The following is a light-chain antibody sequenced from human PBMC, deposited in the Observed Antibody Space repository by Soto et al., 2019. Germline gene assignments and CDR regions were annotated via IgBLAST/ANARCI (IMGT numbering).Light chain of an antibody. V-gene: IGKV3-20*01. CDR2: GAS. CDR3: QQFGVTRWA. Sequence: EIVLTQSPGTLSLSPGERATLSCRASQSVTSSYIAWYQQKPGQAPRLLIYGASNRATGIPDRFSGSGSGTDFPLMISRLETEDFAVYYCQQFGVTRWAFGQGTKVEVK. J-gene: IGKJ1*01. CDR1: QSVTSSY.